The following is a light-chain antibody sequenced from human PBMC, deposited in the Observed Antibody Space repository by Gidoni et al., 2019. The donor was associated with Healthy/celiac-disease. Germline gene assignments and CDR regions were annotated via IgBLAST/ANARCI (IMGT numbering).Light chain of an antibody. CDR2: GAS. Sequence: EIVLTQSPGTLSLSPGERATLSCRASQSVSSSYLAWYQQKPVQAPRLLIYGASSRATGIPYRFSGSGSGTDFTLTISRLEPEDFAVYYCQQYGSSPYTFGQGTKLEIK. CDR1: QSVSSSY. CDR3: QQYGSSPYT. V-gene: IGKV3-20*01. J-gene: IGKJ2*01.